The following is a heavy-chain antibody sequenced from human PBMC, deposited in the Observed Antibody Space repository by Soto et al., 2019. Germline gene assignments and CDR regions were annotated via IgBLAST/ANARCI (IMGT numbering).Heavy chain of an antibody. Sequence: ASVKVSCKASGYTFTSYGISWVRQAPGQGLEWMGWISAYNVNTNYAQKLQGRVTMTTDTSTSTAYMELRSLRSDDTAVYYCARDVEYGSGSYYEYYFNYWGQGTLVTV. CDR3: ARDVEYGSGSYYEYYFNY. CDR2: ISAYNVNT. CDR1: GYTFTSYG. D-gene: IGHD3-10*01. V-gene: IGHV1-18*01. J-gene: IGHJ4*02.